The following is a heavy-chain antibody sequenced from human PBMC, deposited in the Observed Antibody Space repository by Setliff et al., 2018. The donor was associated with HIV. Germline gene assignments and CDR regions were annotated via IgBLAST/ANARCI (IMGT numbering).Heavy chain of an antibody. CDR3: ARAADYHDSSGYWAPPRYFDY. D-gene: IGHD3-22*01. J-gene: IGHJ4*02. CDR1: GGSISSNIY. CDR2: FDSSGST. Sequence: SETLSLTCTVSGGSISSNIYWGWVRQSPKEGLEWIGSFDSSGSTNYNLSLKSRVSISVDTSKKQFSLKLSSVSAADTAVYYCARAADYHDSSGYWAPPRYFDYWGQGTLVTVSS. V-gene: IGHV4-39*07.